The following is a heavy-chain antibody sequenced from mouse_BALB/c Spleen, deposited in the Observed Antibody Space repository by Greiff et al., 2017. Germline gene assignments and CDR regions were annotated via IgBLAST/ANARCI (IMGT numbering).Heavy chain of an antibody. CDR1: GFSLTSYG. V-gene: IGHV2-9*02. D-gene: IGHD2-2*01. CDR2: IWAGGST. Sequence: VMLVESGPGLVAPSQSLSITCTVSGFSLTSYGVHWVRQPPGKGLEWLGVIWAGGSTNYNSALMSRLSISKDNSKSQVFLKMNSLQTDDTAMYYCARDRGIYYGYDGYAMDYWGQGTSVTVSS. J-gene: IGHJ4*01. CDR3: ARDRGIYYGYDGYAMDY.